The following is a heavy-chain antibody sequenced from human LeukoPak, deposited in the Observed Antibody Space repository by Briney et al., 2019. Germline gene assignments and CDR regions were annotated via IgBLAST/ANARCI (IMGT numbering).Heavy chain of an antibody. Sequence: SETLSLTCTVSGGSISSYYWSWIRQPPGKGLEWIGSISYSGNTYYNPSLKSRVTISVDTSKNQFSLKLSSVTAADTAVYYCATGYDSSGYVNWGQGTLVTVSS. CDR1: GGSISSYY. CDR3: ATGYDSSGYVN. V-gene: IGHV4-59*04. D-gene: IGHD3-22*01. J-gene: IGHJ4*02. CDR2: ISYSGNT.